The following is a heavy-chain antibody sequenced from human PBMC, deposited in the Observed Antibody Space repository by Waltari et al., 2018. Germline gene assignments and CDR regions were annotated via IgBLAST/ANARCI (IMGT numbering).Heavy chain of an antibody. CDR2: IYSTGST. D-gene: IGHD6-13*01. Sequence: QVQLQESGPGLVRPSETLSLTCTVSGGSINRYYWSWIRQPAGKGLEWIGRIYSTGSTTYNPSLSSRVTMSVDTSNNQFSLKLNSVTAADTAVYYCARGGSSSWYLSYYYYGMDLWGQGTTVTVSS. CDR1: GGSINRYY. V-gene: IGHV4-4*07. CDR3: ARGGSSSWYLSYYYYGMDL. J-gene: IGHJ6*02.